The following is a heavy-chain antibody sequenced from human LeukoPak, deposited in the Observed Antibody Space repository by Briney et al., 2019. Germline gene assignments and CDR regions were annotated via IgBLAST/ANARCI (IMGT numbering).Heavy chain of an antibody. Sequence: GGSLRLSCAASGFTFSSYAMSWVRQAPGKGLEWVSAISGSGGSTYYADSVKGRFTISRDNSKNTLYLQMNSLRAEDTAVYYCAKMGRGSGWYGGYYFDYWGQGTLVTVSS. V-gene: IGHV3-23*01. CDR3: AKMGRGSGWYGGYYFDY. CDR2: ISGSGGST. CDR1: GFTFSSYA. J-gene: IGHJ4*02. D-gene: IGHD6-19*01.